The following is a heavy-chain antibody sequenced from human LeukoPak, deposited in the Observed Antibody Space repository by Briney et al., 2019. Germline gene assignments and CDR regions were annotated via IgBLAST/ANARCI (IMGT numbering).Heavy chain of an antibody. Sequence: SETLSLTCAVYGGYFSGYYWSRIRQPPGKGLEWIGEINHSGRTNYNPSLTSRVTISVDTSKNQFSLKLSSVTAADRAVYYCARGGQLWLRYWGQGTLVTVSS. CDR3: ARGGQLWLRY. V-gene: IGHV4-34*01. J-gene: IGHJ4*02. CDR2: INHSGRT. D-gene: IGHD5-18*01. CDR1: GGYFSGYY.